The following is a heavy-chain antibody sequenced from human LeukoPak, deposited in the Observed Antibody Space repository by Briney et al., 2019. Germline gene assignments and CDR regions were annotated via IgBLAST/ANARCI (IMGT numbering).Heavy chain of an antibody. CDR2: ISHSGST. D-gene: IGHD3-16*01. CDR3: ARRTLCCGERFDP. V-gene: IGHV4-59*11. CDR1: GGSISSHY. J-gene: IGHJ5*02. Sequence: SETLSLTCTVSGGSISSHYWSWIRQPPGKGLEWIGYISHSGSTNYNPSPKSRVTISVDTSKNQFSLKVNSVTAADTAVYYCARRTLCCGERFDPWGQGTLVTVSS.